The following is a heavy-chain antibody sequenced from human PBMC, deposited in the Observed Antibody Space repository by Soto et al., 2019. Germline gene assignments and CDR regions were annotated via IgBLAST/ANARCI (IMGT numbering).Heavy chain of an antibody. Sequence: QVQLMQSGAEVKKPGSSVKVSCKASGGTFSTSAISWVRQAPGEGLEWVGGIMPVFATPDYAQKFQGRVTISADESTTTAYLELTSLTTDDTAVYYCARDKERQQLGGNYYYILDVWGQGTAITVSS. CDR2: IMPVFATP. D-gene: IGHD1-1*01. CDR3: ARDKERQQLGGNYYYILDV. CDR1: GGTFSTSA. J-gene: IGHJ6*02. V-gene: IGHV1-69*12.